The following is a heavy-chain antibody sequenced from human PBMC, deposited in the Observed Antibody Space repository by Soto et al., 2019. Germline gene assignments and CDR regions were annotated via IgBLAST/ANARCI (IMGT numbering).Heavy chain of an antibody. J-gene: IGHJ4*02. CDR2: IYYTGTT. Sequence: SETLSLTCPVSGGSVSSSFFYWSWVRQPPGQRLEWIGYIYYTGTTNYNPSLASRVAKSVVTSKQQFTLNLRSLTAADTARYYCARITTSSGWSLFDSWGQGMLVTVSS. CDR3: ARITTSSGWSLFDS. D-gene: IGHD6-13*01. CDR1: GGSVSSSFFY. V-gene: IGHV4-61*01.